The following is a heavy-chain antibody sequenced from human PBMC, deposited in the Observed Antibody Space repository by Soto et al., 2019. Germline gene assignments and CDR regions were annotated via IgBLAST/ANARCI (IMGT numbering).Heavy chain of an antibody. Sequence: SGPTLVNPTQTLTLTCTFSGFSLSTSGMCVSWIRQPPGKALEWLARIDWDDDKYYSTSLKTRLTISKDTSKNQVVLTMTNKDPVVSATYYCARIVLSSDYFGMDVWGQGTTVTVSS. V-gene: IGHV2-70*11. D-gene: IGHD6-6*01. J-gene: IGHJ6*02. CDR2: IDWDDDK. CDR1: GFSLSTSGMC. CDR3: ARIVLSSDYFGMDV.